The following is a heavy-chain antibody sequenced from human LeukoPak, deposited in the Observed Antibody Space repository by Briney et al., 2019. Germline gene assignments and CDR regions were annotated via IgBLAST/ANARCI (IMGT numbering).Heavy chain of an antibody. Sequence: GGSLRLSCAASGFTFSSYAMSWVRQAPGKGLEWVSYISSSSSTIYYADSVKGRFTISRDNSQNTLYLQMNTLRAEDTAVYYCSTSPSFGSSWYQFNYWGQGALVIVSS. CDR2: ISSSSSTI. CDR1: GFTFSSYA. CDR3: STSPSFGSSWYQFNY. D-gene: IGHD6-13*01. J-gene: IGHJ4*02. V-gene: IGHV3-23*01.